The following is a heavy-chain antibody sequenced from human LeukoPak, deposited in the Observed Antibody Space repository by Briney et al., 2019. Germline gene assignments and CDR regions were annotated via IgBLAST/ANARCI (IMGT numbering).Heavy chain of an antibody. J-gene: IGHJ5*02. Sequence: TGGSLRLSCAASGFTFSSYSMNWVRQAPGKGLEWVSSISSSSSYIYYADSVKGRFTISRDNAKNSLYLQMNGLRAEDTAVYYCARREIAAAALDPWGQGTLVTVSS. CDR3: ARREIAAAALDP. V-gene: IGHV3-21*01. CDR1: GFTFSSYS. CDR2: ISSSSSYI. D-gene: IGHD6-13*01.